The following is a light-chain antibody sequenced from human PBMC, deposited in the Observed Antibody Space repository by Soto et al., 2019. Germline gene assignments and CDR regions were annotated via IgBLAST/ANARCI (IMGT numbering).Light chain of an antibody. CDR2: AAS. J-gene: IGKJ2*01. CDR1: QGISSY. CDR3: QQYYRYTPKT. V-gene: IGKV1-8*01. Sequence: AIRMTQSPSSFSASTGDRVTITCRASQGISSYLAWYQQKPGKAPKLLIYAASTLQSGVPSRFSGSGSGTDFTLTISCLQSEDFATYYCQQYYRYTPKTFGQGTKLEIK.